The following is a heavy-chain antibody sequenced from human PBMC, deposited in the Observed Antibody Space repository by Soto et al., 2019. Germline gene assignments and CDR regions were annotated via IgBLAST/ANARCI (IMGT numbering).Heavy chain of an antibody. V-gene: IGHV4-31*03. D-gene: IGHD3-22*01. CDR2: GNYSRST. CDR1: GGSISSSGYY. J-gene: IGHJ4*02. CDR3: ALHSGGYYYFDH. Sequence: SETLSLTCSVSGGSISSSGYYCSWIRQHPGKGLEGIGYGNYSRSTYYNPPLKSRVTISVGTSRNHFSLNLRSVPAAATAVYYCALHSGGYYYFDHWGQGTLVTVSS.